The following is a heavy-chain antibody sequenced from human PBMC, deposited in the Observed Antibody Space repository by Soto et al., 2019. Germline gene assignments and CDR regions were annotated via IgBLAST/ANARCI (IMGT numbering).Heavy chain of an antibody. CDR1: GFSFRDHS. J-gene: IGHJ4*01. Sequence: GGSLRLSCVGSGFSFRDHSMNWVRQPPGKGLQWISYISSSSENIYYADSVKGRFTVSRDNAKNTLFLQMKSLRDDDSAIYYCARLPKGSVVTGWGQGSLVTVSS. CDR2: ISSSSENI. CDR3: ARLPKGSVVTG. D-gene: IGHD2-21*02. V-gene: IGHV3-48*02.